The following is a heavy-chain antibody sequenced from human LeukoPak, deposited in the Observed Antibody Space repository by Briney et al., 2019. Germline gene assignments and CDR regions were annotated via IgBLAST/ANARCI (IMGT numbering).Heavy chain of an antibody. CDR2: NYWDGDK. CDR1: GFAPTTRGGG. Sequence: GPTLANLPHTLTLTCIFNGFAPTTRGGGVGWIRQTPGKVLEPLAPNYWDGDKCSSPSPARRLTSSWDSCKNQPVLTMTIMDVVDTATYYCAQRGTVTTRYVYFDYWGQGKLGTASS. CDR3: AQRGTVTTRYVYFDY. J-gene: IGHJ4*02. D-gene: IGHD4-17*01. V-gene: IGHV2-5*02.